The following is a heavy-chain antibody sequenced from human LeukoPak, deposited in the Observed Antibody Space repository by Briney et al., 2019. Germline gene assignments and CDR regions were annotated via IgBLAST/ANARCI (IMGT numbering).Heavy chain of an antibody. J-gene: IGHJ4*02. CDR3: ARGGGGSSWYGR. D-gene: IGHD6-13*01. V-gene: IGHV4-39*07. CDR2: IYYSGST. CDR1: GGSISSSSYY. Sequence: PSETLSLTCTVSGGSISSSSYYWGWIRQPPGKGLEWIGSIYYSGSTYYNPSLKSRVIISVDTSKNQFSLKLSSVTAADTAVYYCARGGGGSSWYGRWGQGTLVTVSS.